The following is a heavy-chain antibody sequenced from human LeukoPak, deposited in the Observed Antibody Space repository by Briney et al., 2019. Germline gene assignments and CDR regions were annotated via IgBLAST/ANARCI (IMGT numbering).Heavy chain of an antibody. CDR1: GYTFTSYG. D-gene: IGHD6-13*01. Sequence: ASVKVSCKASGYTFTSYGISWVRQAPGQGLEWMGWISAYNGNTNYAQKLQGRVTMTTDTSTSTAYMELRSLRSDDTAVYYCARDKGIAAAGTGSVDYWGQGTLVTVSS. V-gene: IGHV1-18*01. J-gene: IGHJ4*02. CDR2: ISAYNGNT. CDR3: ARDKGIAAAGTGSVDY.